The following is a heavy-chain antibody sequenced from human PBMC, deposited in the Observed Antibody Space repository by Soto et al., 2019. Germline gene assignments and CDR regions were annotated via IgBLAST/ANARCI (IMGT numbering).Heavy chain of an antibody. Sequence: ASVKVSCKASGYTFTSYYMHWVRQAPRQGLEWIGIINPSGGSTSYAQKFQGRGTMTRDTSTSTVYLELSSLRSEDTAVYYCARGPYYDSSGYYRFDYWGQGTLVTVSS. CDR1: GYTFTSYY. CDR3: ARGPYYDSSGYYRFDY. V-gene: IGHV1-46*01. D-gene: IGHD3-22*01. CDR2: INPSGGST. J-gene: IGHJ4*02.